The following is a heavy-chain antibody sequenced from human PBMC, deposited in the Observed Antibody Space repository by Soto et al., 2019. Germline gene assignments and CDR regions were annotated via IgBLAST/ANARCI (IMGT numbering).Heavy chain of an antibody. V-gene: IGHV3-23*01. CDR2: ISGSGGST. D-gene: IGHD2-2*02. Sequence: GGSLRLSCAASGFTFSSYAMSWVRQAPGKGLEWVSAISGSGGSTYYADSVKGRFTISRDNSKNTLYLQMNSLRAEDTAVYYCAARGEYCSSKSCYTYYGMDVWGQGTTVTVSS. CDR3: AARGEYCSSKSCYTYYGMDV. J-gene: IGHJ6*02. CDR1: GFTFSSYA.